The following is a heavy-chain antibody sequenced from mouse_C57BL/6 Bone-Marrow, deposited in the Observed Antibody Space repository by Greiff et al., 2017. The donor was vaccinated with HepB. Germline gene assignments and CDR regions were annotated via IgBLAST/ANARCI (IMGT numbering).Heavy chain of an antibody. J-gene: IGHJ3*01. CDR2: ISSGGSYT. CDR3: ARQYYGSSYVGFAY. D-gene: IGHD1-1*01. CDR1: GFTFSSYG. V-gene: IGHV5-6*02. Sequence: EVMLVESGGDLVKPGGSLKLSCAASGFTFSSYGMSWVRQTPDKRLEWVATISSGGSYTYYPDSVKGRFTISRDNAKNTLYLQMSSLKSEDTAMYYCARQYYGSSYVGFAYWGQGTLVTVSA.